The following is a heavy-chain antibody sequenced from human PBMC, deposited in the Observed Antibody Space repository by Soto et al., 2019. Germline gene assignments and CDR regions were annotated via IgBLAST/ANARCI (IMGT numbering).Heavy chain of an antibody. CDR2: INHSGST. Sequence: QVQLQQWGEVLLKPSETLSLTCAVYGGSFSGYYWNWIRQPPGKGLEWIGEINHSGSTNYNPSLKSRGTLSVDTSKNQFSLKLSSVTAADTAVYYCARGWGRIFDYWGQGTLVTVSS. CDR3: ARGWGRIFDY. CDR1: GGSFSGYY. D-gene: IGHD7-27*01. J-gene: IGHJ4*02. V-gene: IGHV4-34*01.